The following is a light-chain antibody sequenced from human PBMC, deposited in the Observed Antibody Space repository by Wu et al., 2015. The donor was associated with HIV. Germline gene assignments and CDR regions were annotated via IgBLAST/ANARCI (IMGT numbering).Light chain of an antibody. CDR1: QSVGNSN. J-gene: IGKJ5*01. V-gene: IGKV3-20*01. Sequence: ENVLTQFPGILPVSPGERVTFSCKASQSVGNSNVAWYQQKPGQAPRLLIYETYYRAAGIPDRFSATGSGTDFTLTLNSVDPEDFAVYFCQQYSSSPITFGPGTRLEIK. CDR3: QQYSSSPIT. CDR2: ETY.